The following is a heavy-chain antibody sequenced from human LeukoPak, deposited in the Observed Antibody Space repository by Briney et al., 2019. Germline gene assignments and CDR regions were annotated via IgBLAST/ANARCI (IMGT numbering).Heavy chain of an antibody. Sequence: GGSLRLSCAASGFTFSSYGMHWVRQAPGRGLEWVSSISSSSSYIYYADSVKGRFTISRDNAKNSLYLQMNSLRAEDTAVYYCARDTGYSSGWYYYGMDVWGQGTTVTVSS. D-gene: IGHD6-19*01. CDR3: ARDTGYSSGWYYYGMDV. J-gene: IGHJ6*02. CDR1: GFTFSSYG. CDR2: ISSSSSYI. V-gene: IGHV3-21*01.